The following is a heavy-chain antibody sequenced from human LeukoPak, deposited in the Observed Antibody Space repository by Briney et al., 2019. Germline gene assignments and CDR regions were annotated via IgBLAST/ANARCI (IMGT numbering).Heavy chain of an antibody. CDR3: AKDTANERTSVAYCNDY. CDR1: GFTFSSFA. Sequence: GGSLRLSCAASGFTFSSFAMSWVRQAPGKGLEWVSAISGAAFNTYYADSVKGRFTISRDNSKNTLFLQMNSLRAEDTAVYDCAKDTANERTSVAYCNDYWGQGTLVTVSS. J-gene: IGHJ4*02. CDR2: ISGAAFNT. D-gene: IGHD4-23*01. V-gene: IGHV3-23*01.